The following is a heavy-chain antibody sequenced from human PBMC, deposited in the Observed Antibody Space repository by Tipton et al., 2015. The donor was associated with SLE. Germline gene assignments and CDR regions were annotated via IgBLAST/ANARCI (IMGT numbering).Heavy chain of an antibody. D-gene: IGHD6-19*01. CDR3: ARESYSSGRFDY. J-gene: IGHJ4*02. Sequence: GLVKPSETLSLTCSVSGGSISSYPWSWIRQPPGKGLQWIGNIYHSGSTNYNPSLKSRVTISVDTSKNRFSLRLSSVTAANTAIYYCARESYSSGRFDYWGQGTLVTVSS. CDR2: IYHSGST. V-gene: IGHV4-59*01. CDR1: GGSISSYP.